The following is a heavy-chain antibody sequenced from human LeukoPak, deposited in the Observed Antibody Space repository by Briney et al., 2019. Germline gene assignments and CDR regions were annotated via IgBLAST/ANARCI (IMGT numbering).Heavy chain of an antibody. CDR1: GFTFSSYG. V-gene: IGHV3-30*18. CDR2: ISYDGSNK. D-gene: IGHD3-22*01. Sequence: PSGGSLRLSCAASGFTFSSYGMHWVRQAPGKGLEWVAVISYDGSNKYYADSVKGRFTISRDNSKNTLYLQMNSLRAEDTAVYYCAKYGGRAHYDSSGYPDYWGQGTLVTVSS. CDR3: AKYGGRAHYDSSGYPDY. J-gene: IGHJ4*02.